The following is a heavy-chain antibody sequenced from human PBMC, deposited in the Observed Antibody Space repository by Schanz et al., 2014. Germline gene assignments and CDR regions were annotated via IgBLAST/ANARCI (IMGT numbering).Heavy chain of an antibody. J-gene: IGHJ6*02. CDR1: GGSISSGGYS. Sequence: QVQLQESGPGLVKPSQTLSLTCAVSGGSISSGGYSWSWIRQPPGKGLEWIGYIFFRASNYYNPSPKGRVTISLDPAKTKFSRRLTSVYAADTAVYYCYGMDVWGQGTAVTVSS. CDR2: IFFRASN. V-gene: IGHV4-30-4*07. CDR3: YGMDV.